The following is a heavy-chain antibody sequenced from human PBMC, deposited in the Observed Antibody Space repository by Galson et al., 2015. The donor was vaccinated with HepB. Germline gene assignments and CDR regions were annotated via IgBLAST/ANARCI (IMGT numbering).Heavy chain of an antibody. CDR3: AKGGYSTSWYCFDY. CDR2: ISGSGDST. Sequence: SLRLSCAASGFTFSSCAVTWVRHAPGKGLEWVSTISGSGDSTHYADSVKGRFTISRDNSKNTLYLQMNSLRAEDTAVYYCAKGGYSTSWYCFDYWGQGTLVTVSS. D-gene: IGHD6-13*01. J-gene: IGHJ4*02. CDR1: GFTFSSCA. V-gene: IGHV3-23*01.